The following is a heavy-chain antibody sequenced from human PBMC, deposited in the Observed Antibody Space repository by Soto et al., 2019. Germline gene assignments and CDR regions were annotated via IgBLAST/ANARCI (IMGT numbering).Heavy chain of an antibody. D-gene: IGHD2-2*01. CDR2: MNPNSGNT. J-gene: IGHJ5*02. CDR1: GYTFTSYD. CDR3: ARGRYCSSTSCYSGNWFDP. Sequence: ASVKVSCKASGYTFTSYDIKWVRQATGQGLEWMGWMNPNSGNTGYAQKFQGRVTMTRNTSISTAYMELSSLRSEDTAVYYCARGRYCSSTSCYSGNWFDPWGQGTLVTVSS. V-gene: IGHV1-8*01.